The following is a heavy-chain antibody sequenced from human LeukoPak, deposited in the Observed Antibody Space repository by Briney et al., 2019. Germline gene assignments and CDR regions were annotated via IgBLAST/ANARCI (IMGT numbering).Heavy chain of an antibody. V-gene: IGHV4-34*01. Sequence: SETLSLTCAVYGGSFSGYYWSWIRQPPGKGLEWIGEINHSGSTNYNPSLKSRVTISVDTSKNQFSLKLSSVTAADTAVYYCARLTGPVWGSGYYYTFPYYHYMDVWGKGTTVTVSS. CDR3: ARLTGPVWGSGYYYTFPYYHYMDV. J-gene: IGHJ6*03. CDR2: INHSGST. CDR1: GGSFSGYY. D-gene: IGHD3-22*01.